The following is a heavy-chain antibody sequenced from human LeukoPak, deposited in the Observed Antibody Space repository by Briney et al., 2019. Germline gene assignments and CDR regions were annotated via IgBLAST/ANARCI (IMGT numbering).Heavy chain of an antibody. CDR2: IYTSGST. CDR3: ARTATWSSSWYGGYYYYYMDV. J-gene: IGHJ6*03. CDR1: GGSISSYY. Sequence: PSETLSLTCTVSGGSISSYYWSWIRQPAGKGLEWIGRIYTSGSTNYNPSLKSRVTISVDTSKNQFSLKLSSVTAADTAVYYCARTATWSSSWYGGYYYYYMDVWGKGTTVTVSS. V-gene: IGHV4-4*07. D-gene: IGHD6-13*01.